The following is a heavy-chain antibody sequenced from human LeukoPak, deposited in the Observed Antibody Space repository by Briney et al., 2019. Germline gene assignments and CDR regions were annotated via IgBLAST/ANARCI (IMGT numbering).Heavy chain of an antibody. CDR2: ISSSGSTI. Sequence: GGSLRLSCAASGFTFSSYEMNWVRQAPGKVLEWVSYISSSGSTIYYADSVKGRFTISRDNAKNSLYLQMNSLTAEDTAVYYCAKDQLGAIWYWGQGTLVTVSS. CDR3: AKDQLGAIWY. CDR1: GFTFSSYE. D-gene: IGHD6-13*01. J-gene: IGHJ4*02. V-gene: IGHV3-48*03.